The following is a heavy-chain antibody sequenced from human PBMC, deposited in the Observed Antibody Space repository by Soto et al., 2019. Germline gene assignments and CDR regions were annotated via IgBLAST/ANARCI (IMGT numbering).Heavy chain of an antibody. CDR2: INHSGST. CDR3: ANGYSSSLDY. Sequence: QVQLQQWGAGLLKPSETLSLTCAVYGGSFSGYYWSWIRQPPGKGLEWIGEINHSGSTNYNPSLKSRVTISVDTSKNQFSLKLSSVTAADTAVYYCANGYSSSLDYWGQGTLVTVSS. J-gene: IGHJ4*02. CDR1: GGSFSGYY. D-gene: IGHD6-13*01. V-gene: IGHV4-34*01.